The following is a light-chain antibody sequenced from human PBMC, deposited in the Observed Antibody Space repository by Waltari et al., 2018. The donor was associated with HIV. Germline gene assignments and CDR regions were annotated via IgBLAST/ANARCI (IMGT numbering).Light chain of an antibody. CDR3: QQYTTFSRT. Sequence: DIRMTQSPPTLSASVGDSVTITCRASQSVSRSLAWYQQRPGKAPSLLIYRATTLQSGVPSRFSGSGSGTEFTLTISGLQPDDFATYYCQQYTTFSRTFGQGT. CDR2: RAT. V-gene: IGKV1-5*03. CDR1: QSVSRS. J-gene: IGKJ1*01.